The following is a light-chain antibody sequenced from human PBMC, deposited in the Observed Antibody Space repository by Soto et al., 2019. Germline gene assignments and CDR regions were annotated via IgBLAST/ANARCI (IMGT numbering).Light chain of an antibody. Sequence: QPVLTQPPSVSGAPGQSVTISCSGSSSNIGTGYDVHWYQQLPGTTPKLIIYENINRPSGVPDRFSASTSGTSAFLAITGLQAEDEGDYYCQSFDNSLSGVVFGGGTKLTVL. CDR1: SSNIGTGYD. J-gene: IGLJ3*02. V-gene: IGLV1-40*01. CDR2: ENI. CDR3: QSFDNSLSGVV.